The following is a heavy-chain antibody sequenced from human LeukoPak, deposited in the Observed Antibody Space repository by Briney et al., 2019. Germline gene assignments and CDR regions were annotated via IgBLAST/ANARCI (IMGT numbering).Heavy chain of an antibody. CDR3: ATLGETSGWYPDH. CDR1: GFTVSGST. D-gene: IGHD6-19*01. J-gene: IGHJ4*02. Sequence: GGSLKLSCAASGFTVSGSTMHWVRQASGKGREWVGRVRSKGYNYATAYGASVKDRFIISRDDSKSTAYLQMSSLKSEDTAVYYCATLGETSGWYPDHWGQGTLVTVSS. V-gene: IGHV3-73*01. CDR2: VRSKGYNYAT.